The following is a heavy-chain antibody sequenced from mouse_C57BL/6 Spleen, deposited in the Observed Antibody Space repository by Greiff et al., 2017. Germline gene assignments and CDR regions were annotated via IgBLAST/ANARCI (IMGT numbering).Heavy chain of an antibody. Sequence: EVKLVESGGGLVKPGGSLKLSCAASGFTFSDYGMHWVRQAPEKGLEWVAYISSGSSTIYYADTVKGRFTISRDTAKNTLFLQMTSLRSEDTAMYYCARGGDRYAMDYWGQGTSVTVSS. J-gene: IGHJ4*01. CDR3: ARGGDRYAMDY. CDR1: GFTFSDYG. CDR2: ISSGSSTI. V-gene: IGHV5-17*01.